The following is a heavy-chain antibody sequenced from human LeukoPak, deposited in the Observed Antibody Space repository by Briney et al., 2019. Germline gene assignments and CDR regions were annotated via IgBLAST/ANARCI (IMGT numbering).Heavy chain of an antibody. CDR1: GFTFSSYA. D-gene: IGHD3-22*01. Sequence: GGSLRLSCAASGFTFSSYAMSWVRQAPGKGLEWVSAISGSGGSTYYADSVKGRFTISRDNSKNTLYLQMNSLRAEDTAVYYCAKDSDLYYYDSSGYYRNWGQGTLVTVSS. V-gene: IGHV3-23*01. CDR2: ISGSGGST. CDR3: AKDSDLYYYDSSGYYRN. J-gene: IGHJ4*02.